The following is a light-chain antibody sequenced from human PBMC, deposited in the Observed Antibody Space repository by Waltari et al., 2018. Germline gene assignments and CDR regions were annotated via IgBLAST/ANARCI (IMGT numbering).Light chain of an antibody. CDR2: GTF. CDR3: QQYERSPLT. CDR1: QSLAIGY. J-gene: IGKJ4*01. V-gene: IGKV3-20*01. Sequence: EIVFKQSPRTLSLSRGERATLSCRASQSLAIGYLAWYQQKPGRALRLLIYGTFTRAAGIPDRFSGSGSETDFTLTISRLEPEDFAIYYCQQYERSPLTFGGGTKVEI.